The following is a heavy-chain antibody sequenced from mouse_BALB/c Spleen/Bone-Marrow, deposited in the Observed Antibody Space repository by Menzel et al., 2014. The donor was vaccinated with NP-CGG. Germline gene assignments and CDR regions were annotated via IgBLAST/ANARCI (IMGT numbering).Heavy chain of an antibody. CDR1: GFTFSSYT. Sequence: LQQSGGGLVQPGGSLKLSCAASGFTFSSYTMSWVRQTPEKRLEWVAYISNGGGSTYYPDTVKGRFTISRDNAKNTLYLQMSSLKSEDTAMYYCARQIYSPYFDYWGQGTTLTVSS. CDR2: ISNGGGST. D-gene: IGHD2-1*01. CDR3: ARQIYSPYFDY. J-gene: IGHJ2*01. V-gene: IGHV5-12-2*01.